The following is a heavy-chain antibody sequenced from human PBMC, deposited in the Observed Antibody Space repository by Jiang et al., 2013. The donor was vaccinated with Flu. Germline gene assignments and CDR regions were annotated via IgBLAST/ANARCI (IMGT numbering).Heavy chain of an antibody. V-gene: IGHV3-23*01. J-gene: IGHJ4*02. CDR1: GFTFSSYA. Sequence: GLVQPGGSLRLSCAASGFTFSSYAMSWVRQAPGKGLEWVSAISGSGGSTYYADSVKGRFTISRDNSKNTLYLQMNSLRAEDTAVYYCASPSYYDYVWGSYRSYYFDYWGQGTLVTVSS. D-gene: IGHD3-16*02. CDR2: ISGSGGST. CDR3: ASPSYYDYVWGSYRSYYFDY.